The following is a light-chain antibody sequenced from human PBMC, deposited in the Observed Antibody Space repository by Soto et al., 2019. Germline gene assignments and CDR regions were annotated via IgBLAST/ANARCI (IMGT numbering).Light chain of an antibody. CDR2: ADN. Sequence: QSVLTQPPSVSGAPGQRVTISCTGSSSNIGTGYDVHWYQQLPGTAPKLLIYADNNRPSGVPDRFSGSKSGTSASLAITGLQAEDEADYYCQSYDRSLSGSYVFGTGTQLTVL. J-gene: IGLJ6*01. CDR3: QSYDRSLSGSYV. CDR1: SSNIGTGYD. V-gene: IGLV1-40*01.